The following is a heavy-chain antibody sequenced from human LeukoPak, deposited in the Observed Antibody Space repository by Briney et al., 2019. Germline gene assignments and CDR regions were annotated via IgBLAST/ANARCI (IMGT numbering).Heavy chain of an antibody. Sequence: TGGSLRLSCAASGFTFDDYAMHWVRQAPGKGLEWVSGISWNSGSIGYADSVKGRFTISRDNAKNSLYLQMNSLRAEDTALYYCAKDIYFHYYGSGTIYGMDVWGQGTTVTVSS. CDR1: GFTFDDYA. J-gene: IGHJ6*02. CDR3: AKDIYFHYYGSGTIYGMDV. D-gene: IGHD3-10*01. CDR2: ISWNSGSI. V-gene: IGHV3-9*01.